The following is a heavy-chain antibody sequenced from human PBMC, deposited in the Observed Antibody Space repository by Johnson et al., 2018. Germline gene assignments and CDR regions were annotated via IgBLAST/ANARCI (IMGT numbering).Heavy chain of an antibody. CDR3: ARGSSSDWYWGAFDI. Sequence: VQLVESGGGLVQPGGSLRLSCTSGYTFSGYWMNWVRQAPGKGLEWVANIKQDGSEKYYVDSVKGRFTISRDDAKNSLYLHMNSLRAEDTAVYFCARGSSSDWYWGAFDIWGQGTMVTVSS. D-gene: IGHD6-19*01. V-gene: IGHV3-7*01. CDR1: GYTFSGYW. CDR2: IKQDGSEK. J-gene: IGHJ3*02.